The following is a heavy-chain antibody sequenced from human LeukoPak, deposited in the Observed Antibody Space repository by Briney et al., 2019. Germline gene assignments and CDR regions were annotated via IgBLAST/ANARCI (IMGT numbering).Heavy chain of an antibody. D-gene: IGHD2/OR15-2a*01. Sequence: ASVKVSCKTSGYTFTAYNIHWVRQAPGQGLEWLGYINPNSGVTTYAQKFQGGVTLTRDTSFSTAYMELSSLTSDDTAVYYCARDSNNMAYWGQGTLVTVSS. CDR1: GYTFTAYN. J-gene: IGHJ4*02. CDR2: INPNSGVT. V-gene: IGHV1-2*02. CDR3: ARDSNNMAY.